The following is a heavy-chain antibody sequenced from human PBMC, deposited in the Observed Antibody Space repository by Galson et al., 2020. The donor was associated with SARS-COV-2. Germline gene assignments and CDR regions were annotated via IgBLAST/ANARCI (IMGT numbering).Heavy chain of an antibody. D-gene: IGHD6-13*01. Sequence: GGSLRLSCAASGFIFTKYEMNWVRQAPGKGLEWVSYISDSGTNIYYADSVKGRFTISRDNTKNSVYLQMTSVRAEDTAVYYCASPYLAAASFFGAFDLWGRGTMVTVSS. CDR1: GFIFTKYE. J-gene: IGHJ3*01. CDR3: ASPYLAAASFFGAFDL. V-gene: IGHV3-48*03. CDR2: ISDSGTNI.